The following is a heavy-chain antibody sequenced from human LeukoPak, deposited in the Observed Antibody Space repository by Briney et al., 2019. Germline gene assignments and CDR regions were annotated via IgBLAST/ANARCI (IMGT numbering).Heavy chain of an antibody. CDR1: GFTFTDYY. J-gene: IGHJ6*02. CDR2: ISGVASDI. V-gene: IGHV3-11*01. Sequence: GGSLRLSCTASGFTFTDYYMTWIRQAPGKGLEWVSYISGVASDIFYADSVEGRFTISRDNAKNSVYLQMNSLRAEDTAVYYCARGGAHGMDVWGQGTTVTVSS. D-gene: IGHD1-26*01. CDR3: ARGGAHGMDV.